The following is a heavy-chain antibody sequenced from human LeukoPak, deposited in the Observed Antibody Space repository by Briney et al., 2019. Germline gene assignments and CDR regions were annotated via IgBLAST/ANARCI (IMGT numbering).Heavy chain of an antibody. V-gene: IGHV3-53*01. D-gene: IGHD4-23*01. J-gene: IGHJ4*02. CDR3: ASHYDYGGSLDY. CDR1: GSTVSSNY. Sequence: GGSLRLSCAASGSTVSSNYMSWVRQAPGKGLEWVSVIYSGGSTYYADSVKGRFTISRDNSKNTLYLQMKSLRAEDTAVYYCASHYDYGGSLDYWGQGTLVTVSS. CDR2: IYSGGST.